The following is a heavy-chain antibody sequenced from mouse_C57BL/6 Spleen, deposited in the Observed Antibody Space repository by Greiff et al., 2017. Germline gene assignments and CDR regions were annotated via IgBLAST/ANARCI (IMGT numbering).Heavy chain of an antibody. CDR2: IRSKSSNYAT. V-gene: IGHV10-3*01. CDR3: VREEELGYYFDY. D-gene: IGHD4-1*01. J-gene: IGHJ2*01. Sequence: EVQVVESGGGLVQPKGSLKLSCAASGFTFNTYAMHWVRQAPGKGLEWVARIRSKSSNYATYYADSVKDRFTISRDDSQSMLYLQMNNLKTEDTAMYYCVREEELGYYFDYWGQGTTLTVSS. CDR1: GFTFNTYA.